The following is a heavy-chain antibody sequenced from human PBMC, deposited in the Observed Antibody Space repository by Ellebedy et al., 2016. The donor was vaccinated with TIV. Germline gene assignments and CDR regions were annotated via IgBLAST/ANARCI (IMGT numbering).Heavy chain of an antibody. CDR3: ARVDRVSHAMDV. D-gene: IGHD1-14*01. J-gene: IGHJ6*02. CDR2: ISISGTTL. V-gene: IGHV3-48*01. Sequence: GRSLRLSXPAPGFTLSNSGMTWVRQAPGRGLEWVSYISISGTTLYYADSVRGRFTISRDNAKNSLYLRMNSLRADDTAMYYCARVDRVSHAMDVWGQGTPVTVSS. CDR1: GFTLSNSG.